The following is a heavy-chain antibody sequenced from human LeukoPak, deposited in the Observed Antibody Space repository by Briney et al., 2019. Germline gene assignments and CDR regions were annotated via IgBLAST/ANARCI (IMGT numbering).Heavy chain of an antibody. J-gene: IGHJ6*02. CDR3: TTQYPRGYSYGPLGYYYYGMDV. Sequence: GGSLRLSCAASGFTFSNAWMSWVRQAPGKGLECVGRIKSKTDGGTTDYAAPVKGRFTISRDDSKNTLYLQMNSLKTEDTAVYYCTTQYPRGYSYGPLGYYYYGMDVWGQGTTVTVSS. D-gene: IGHD5-18*01. CDR2: IKSKTDGGTT. V-gene: IGHV3-15*01. CDR1: GFTFSNAW.